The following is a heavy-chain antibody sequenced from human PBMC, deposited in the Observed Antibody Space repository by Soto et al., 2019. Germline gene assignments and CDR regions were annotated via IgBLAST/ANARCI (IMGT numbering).Heavy chain of an antibody. CDR1: GGSISSGGYY. Sequence: SETLSLTCTVSGGSISSGGYYWSWIRQHPGKGLEWIGYIYYSGSTYYNPSLKSRVTISVDTSKNQFSLKLSSVTAADTAVYYCARAIRYYYDSSGLNWFDPWGQGTLVTVSS. D-gene: IGHD3-22*01. J-gene: IGHJ5*02. V-gene: IGHV4-31*03. CDR3: ARAIRYYYDSSGLNWFDP. CDR2: IYYSGST.